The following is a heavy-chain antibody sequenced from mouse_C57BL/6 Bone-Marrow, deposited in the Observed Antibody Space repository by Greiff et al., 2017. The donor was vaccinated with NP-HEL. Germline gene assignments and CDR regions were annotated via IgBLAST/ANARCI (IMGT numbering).Heavy chain of an antibody. Sequence: VKLLESGPELVKPGASVKISCKASGYSFTSYYIHWVKQRPGQGLEWIGWIYPGSGNTKYNEKFKGKATLTADTSSSTAYMQLSSLTSEDSAVYYCARESGIYYGSSYGAMDYWGQGTSVTVSS. V-gene: IGHV1-66*01. D-gene: IGHD1-1*01. CDR2: IYPGSGNT. J-gene: IGHJ4*01. CDR3: ARESGIYYGSSYGAMDY. CDR1: GYSFTSYY.